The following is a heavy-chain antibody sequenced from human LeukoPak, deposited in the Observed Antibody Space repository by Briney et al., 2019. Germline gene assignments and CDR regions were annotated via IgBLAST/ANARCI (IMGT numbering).Heavy chain of an antibody. CDR2: IYYSGTT. J-gene: IGHJ4*02. V-gene: IGHV4-38-2*02. D-gene: IGHD3-22*01. CDR3: ARGGKYYNISVDY. Sequence: SETLSLTCFVSGYSISSGYYWGWIRQPPGKGLEWIGSIYYSGTTSYDPSLRSRVTISVDTSKNQFSLNLSSVTAADTAVYYCARGGKYYNISVDYWGQGTLVTVSS. CDR1: GYSISSGYY.